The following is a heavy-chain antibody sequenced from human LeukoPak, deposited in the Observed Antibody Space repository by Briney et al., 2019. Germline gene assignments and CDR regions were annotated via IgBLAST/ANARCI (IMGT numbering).Heavy chain of an antibody. V-gene: IGHV3-11*05. Sequence: GGSLRLSCVTSGFIFSDYYMSWIRQAPGKGLEWISYISPSSSFANYADSIKGRFTTSRDNAKNSLFLHMNSLGAEDTAMYYCARDDSSGSHFGSWGQGALVTVAS. D-gene: IGHD3-22*01. J-gene: IGHJ4*02. CDR3: ARDDSSGSHFGS. CDR2: ISPSSSFA. CDR1: GFIFSDYY.